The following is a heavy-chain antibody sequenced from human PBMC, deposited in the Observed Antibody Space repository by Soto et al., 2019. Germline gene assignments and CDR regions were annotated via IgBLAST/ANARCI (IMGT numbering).Heavy chain of an antibody. CDR3: TRLGIKNYVCWSGYLDY. J-gene: IGHJ4*02. Sequence: QVQLVQSGAEVKKPGASVKVSCKASGYTFTNYGITWVRQAPGQGLEWMGWISTYDGNTNYAQRLQGRVTLTTDTSTSTAYLALRSLRSDDTSVYCCTRLGIKNYVCWSGYLDYLGQGTPVTVAS. CDR2: ISTYDGNT. D-gene: IGHD3-3*01. V-gene: IGHV1-18*04. CDR1: GYTFTNYG.